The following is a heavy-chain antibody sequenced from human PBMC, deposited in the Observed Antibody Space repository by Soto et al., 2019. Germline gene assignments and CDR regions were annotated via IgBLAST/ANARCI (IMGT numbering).Heavy chain of an antibody. CDR1: GGTFSSYA. Sequence: QVQLVQSGAEVKKPGSSVKVSCKASGGTFSSYAISWVRQAPGQGLEWMGGIIPIFDSTNHAQKFQGRVTITADESTSTAYMELSSLRSEDTAVYYCARGPSTYSSRGYHYYDMDVWGQGTTVTVSS. CDR2: IIPIFDST. D-gene: IGHD6-19*01. J-gene: IGHJ6*02. CDR3: ARGPSTYSSRGYHYYDMDV. V-gene: IGHV1-69*12.